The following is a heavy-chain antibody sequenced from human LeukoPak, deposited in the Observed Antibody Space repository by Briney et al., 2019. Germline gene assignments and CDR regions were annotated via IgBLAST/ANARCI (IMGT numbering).Heavy chain of an antibody. Sequence: SETLSLTCTVSGDSISSYYWNWIRQPPGKGLEWIGYFSYTGSTNYNPSLRSRVTISVDTSKNQFSLKLNSVTAADTAMYYCATSESQTRFDYWGQGTPVTVSS. J-gene: IGHJ4*02. V-gene: IGHV4-59*01. CDR1: GDSISSYY. CDR3: ATSESQTRFDY. D-gene: IGHD1/OR15-1a*01. CDR2: FSYTGST.